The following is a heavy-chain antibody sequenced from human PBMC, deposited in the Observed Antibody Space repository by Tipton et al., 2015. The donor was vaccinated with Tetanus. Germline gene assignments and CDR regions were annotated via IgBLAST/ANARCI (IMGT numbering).Heavy chain of an antibody. V-gene: IGHV3-23*01. CDR3: AKVEGYYYAYMDV. D-gene: IGHD3-10*01. Sequence: PLRLSCAASGFTFSSYAMSWVRQAPGKGLEWVSAISGSGGSTYYADSVKGRFTISRDNSKNTLYLQMNSLRAEDTAVYYCAKVEGYYYAYMDVWGQGTTVTVSS. J-gene: IGHJ6*02. CDR1: GFTFSSYA. CDR2: ISGSGGST.